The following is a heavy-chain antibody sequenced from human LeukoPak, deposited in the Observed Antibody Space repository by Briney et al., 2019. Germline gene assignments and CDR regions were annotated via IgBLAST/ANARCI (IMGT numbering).Heavy chain of an antibody. CDR2: ISGSGGST. CDR3: AKDVRSSGWYDNFDY. V-gene: IGHV3-23*01. D-gene: IGHD6-19*01. CDR1: GFTFSSYA. Sequence: GGSLRLSCAASGFTFSSYAMSWVRQAPGKGLEWVSGISGSGGSTYYADSVKGRFTISRDSSKNTLYLQMNSLRAEDTAVYYCAKDVRSSGWYDNFDYWGQGTLVTVSS. J-gene: IGHJ4*02.